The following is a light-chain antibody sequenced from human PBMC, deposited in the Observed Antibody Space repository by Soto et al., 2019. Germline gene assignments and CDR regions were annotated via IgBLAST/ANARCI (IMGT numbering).Light chain of an antibody. CDR2: EVT. CDR3: SSYAGSNNFV. V-gene: IGLV2-8*01. CDR1: SSYVGGYDY. Sequence: QSVHTQPPSSSGSPGQSVTISCTGTSSYVGGYDYVSWYQQHPGKAPKLMIYEVTKRPSGVPDRFSGSKSGNTASLTVSGLQAEDEADSYCSSYAGSNNFVFGTGTKVTVL. J-gene: IGLJ1*01.